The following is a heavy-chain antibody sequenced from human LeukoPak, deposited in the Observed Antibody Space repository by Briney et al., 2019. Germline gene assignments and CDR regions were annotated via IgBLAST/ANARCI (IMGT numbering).Heavy chain of an antibody. CDR1: GVSISNYY. V-gene: IGHV4-34*01. CDR3: ARVFRRASVAFDI. Sequence: SETLSLTCTVSGVSISNYYWSWIRQPPGKGLEWIGEINHSGSTNYNPSLKSRVTISVDTSKNQFSLKLSSVTAADTAVYYCARVFRRASVAFDIWGQGTMVTVSS. CDR2: INHSGST. J-gene: IGHJ3*02. D-gene: IGHD2-21*01.